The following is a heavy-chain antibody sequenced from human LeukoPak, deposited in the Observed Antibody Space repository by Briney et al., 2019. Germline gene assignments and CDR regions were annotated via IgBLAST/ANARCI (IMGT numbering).Heavy chain of an antibody. J-gene: IGHJ4*02. Sequence: GGALRLSRAAPVFTFWGYLITWVRQAPGEGLEWVVNIREDGSEKYYVDSVKGRFTISRDNAKNSLYLQMNSLRAEDTAVYHCARTRQLDYWGQGTLVTVSS. D-gene: IGHD1-1*01. V-gene: IGHV3-7*01. CDR2: IREDGSEK. CDR1: VFTFWGYL. CDR3: ARTRQLDY.